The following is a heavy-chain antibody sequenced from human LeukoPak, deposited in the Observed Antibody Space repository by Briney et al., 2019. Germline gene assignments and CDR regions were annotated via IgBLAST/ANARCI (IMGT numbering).Heavy chain of an antibody. CDR1: GGSIRSYY. CDR2: IFNDGST. Sequence: PSETLSLTCTVSGGSIRSYYWSWIRQPPGKGLEWIGYIFNDGSTYYNPSLKSRVTISVDTSKNELSLKLTSVTAADTAVYYCATRLGYGWFDPWGQGILVTVSS. J-gene: IGHJ5*02. CDR3: ATRLGYGWFDP. D-gene: IGHD1-1*01. V-gene: IGHV4-59*08.